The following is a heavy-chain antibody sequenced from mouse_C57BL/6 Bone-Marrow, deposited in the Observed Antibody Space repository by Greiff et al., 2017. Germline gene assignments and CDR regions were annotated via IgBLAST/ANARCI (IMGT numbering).Heavy chain of an antibody. D-gene: IGHD2-12*01. Sequence: EVQRVESGGGLVQPGESLKLSCESNEYEFPSHDMSWVRQTPEKRLELVAAINSDGGSTYYPDTMERRFIISRDNTKKTLYLQMSRLRSEDTALYYCARQSTIPTSKDYWGQGTTLTVSS. CDR2: INSDGGST. J-gene: IGHJ2*01. CDR1: EYEFPSHD. CDR3: ARQSTIPTSKDY. V-gene: IGHV5-2*01.